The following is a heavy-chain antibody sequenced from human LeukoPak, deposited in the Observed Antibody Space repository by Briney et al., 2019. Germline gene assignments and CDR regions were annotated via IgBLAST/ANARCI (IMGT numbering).Heavy chain of an antibody. CDR1: GLTFSSYV. J-gene: IGHJ4*02. CDR3: ARGSSIAAAGTALDY. D-gene: IGHD6-13*01. V-gene: IGHV3-21*01. Sequence: GGSLRLSCAPSGLTFSSYVMNWVREASGNGLQWVFSISRSTSYIYYADSVKGRFTISRDNAKNSLYLQMNSLRAEDTAVYYCARGSSIAAAGTALDYWGQGTLVTVSS. CDR2: ISRSTSYI.